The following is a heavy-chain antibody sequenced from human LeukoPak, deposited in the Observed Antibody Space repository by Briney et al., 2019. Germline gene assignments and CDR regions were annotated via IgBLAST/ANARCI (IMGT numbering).Heavy chain of an antibody. CDR1: GFTFSSYS. Sequence: GGSLRLSCAASGFTFSSYSMTWVRQAPGKGLEWVSSISGSSSYIYYADSVKGRFTISRDNAKNSLYLQMNSLRAEDTAVYYCARDRDDYYDSSGYYYGYWGQGTLVTVSS. CDR3: ARDRDDYYDSSGYYYGY. J-gene: IGHJ4*02. D-gene: IGHD3-22*01. V-gene: IGHV3-21*01. CDR2: ISGSSSYI.